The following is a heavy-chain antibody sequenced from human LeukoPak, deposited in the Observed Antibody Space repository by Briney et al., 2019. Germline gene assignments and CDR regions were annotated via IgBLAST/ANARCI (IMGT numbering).Heavy chain of an antibody. J-gene: IGHJ5*02. CDR2: INHSGST. Sequence: SETLSLTCAVYGGSFSGYYWSWLRQPPGKGLEWIGEINHSGSTNYNPSLKSRVTISVDTSKNQFSLKLSSVTAADTAVYYCARRRLTGGRSMGTFDPWGQGTLVTVSS. V-gene: IGHV4-34*01. CDR1: GGSFSGYY. CDR3: ARRRLTGGRSMGTFDP. D-gene: IGHD5-18*01.